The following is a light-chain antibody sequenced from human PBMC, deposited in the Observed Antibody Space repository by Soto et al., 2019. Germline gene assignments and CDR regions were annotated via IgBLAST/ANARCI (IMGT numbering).Light chain of an antibody. CDR3: QQYNNWRT. CDR2: DAS. J-gene: IGKJ1*01. CDR1: QSISSN. V-gene: IGKV3D-15*01. Sequence: EIVMTQSPATLSVSPGERATLSCRASQSISSNLAWYQQKPGQAPRLLIYDASHRATGVPVRFSGFGSESDFTLTISSLEPEDFAVYYCQQYNNWRTFGQGTKVDIK.